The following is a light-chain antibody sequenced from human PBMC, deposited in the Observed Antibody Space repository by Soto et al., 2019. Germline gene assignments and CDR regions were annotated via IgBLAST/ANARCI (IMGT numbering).Light chain of an antibody. CDR3: QQSYSNPVT. CDR1: QYIASY. Sequence: DIQMTQSPSSLSASIGDRVTITCRASQYIASYLNWYQQKPGKDPNLLISAASSLQSGVPSRINGSGSETDFTLTISSLQREDFANYYCQQSYSNPVTFGPGTRVEIK. J-gene: IGKJ3*01. V-gene: IGKV1-39*01. CDR2: AAS.